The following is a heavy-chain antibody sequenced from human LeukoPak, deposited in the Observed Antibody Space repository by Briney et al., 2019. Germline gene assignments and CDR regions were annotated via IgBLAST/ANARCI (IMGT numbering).Heavy chain of an antibody. J-gene: IGHJ4*02. CDR1: GGSFSGYY. CDR3: ARYRRYCSGGSCYGPLSY. V-gene: IGHV4-34*01. Sequence: SSETLSLTCAVYGGSFSGYYWSWIRQPPGKGLGWIGEINHSGSTNYNPSLKSRVTISVDTSKNQFSLKLSSVTAADTAVYYCARYRRYCSGGSCYGPLSYWGQGTLVTVSS. D-gene: IGHD2-15*01. CDR2: INHSGST.